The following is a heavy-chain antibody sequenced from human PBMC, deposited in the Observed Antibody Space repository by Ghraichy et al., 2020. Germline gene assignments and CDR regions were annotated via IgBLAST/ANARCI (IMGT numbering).Heavy chain of an antibody. CDR3: ARGDIVVDYYGMDV. V-gene: IGHV1-3*01. J-gene: IGHJ6*02. Sequence: ASVKVSCKASGYTFTSYAMHWVRQAPGQRLEWMGWINAGNGNTKYSQKFQGRVTITRDTSASTAYMELSSLRSEDTAVYYCARGDIVVDYYGMDVWGQGTTVTVSS. D-gene: IGHD2-2*01. CDR2: INAGNGNT. CDR1: GYTFTSYA.